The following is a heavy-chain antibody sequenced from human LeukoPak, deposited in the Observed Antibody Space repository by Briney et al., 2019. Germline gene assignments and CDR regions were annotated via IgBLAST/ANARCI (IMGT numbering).Heavy chain of an antibody. V-gene: IGHV4-59*01. J-gene: IGHJ2*01. CDR2: IYYTGST. CDR3: ARTSLRWGVYWYLDL. CDR1: GGSISSYY. Sequence: SETLSLTCTVSGGSISSYYWSWIRQPPGKGLEWIGYIYYTGSTNYSPSLKSRVTLSVDTSKNHCSLKLSSVTAADTAVYYCARTSLRWGVYWYLDLWGRGTLVTVSS. D-gene: IGHD4-23*01.